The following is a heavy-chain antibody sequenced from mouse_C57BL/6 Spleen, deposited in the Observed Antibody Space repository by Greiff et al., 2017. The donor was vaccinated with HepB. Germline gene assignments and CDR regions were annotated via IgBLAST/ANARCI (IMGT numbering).Heavy chain of an antibody. V-gene: IGHV1-72*01. Sequence: VQLQQPGAELVKPGASVKLSCKASGYTFTSYWMHWVKQRPGRGLEWIGRIDPNSGGTKYNEKFKSKATLTVDKPSSTAYMQLSSLTSEDSAVYYCARGIPVDDGSSYAMDYWGQGTSVTVSS. CDR3: ARGIPVDDGSSYAMDY. D-gene: IGHD1-1*01. CDR1: GYTFTSYW. CDR2: IDPNSGGT. J-gene: IGHJ4*01.